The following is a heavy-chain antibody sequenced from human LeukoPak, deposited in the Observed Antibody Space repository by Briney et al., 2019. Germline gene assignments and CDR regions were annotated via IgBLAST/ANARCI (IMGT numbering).Heavy chain of an antibody. D-gene: IGHD1-1*01. CDR3: ARDHSGTQDY. CDR1: GFTFSNYG. CDR2: IWDDGSNE. V-gene: IGHV3-33*01. Sequence: GGSLRLSCAASGFTFSNYGMHWVRQAPGKGLEWVAVIWDDGSNEYYADSVKGRFTIFRDNRRYTLYLQMNSLRAEDTAVYSCARDHSGTQDYWGQGTLVTVSS. J-gene: IGHJ4*02.